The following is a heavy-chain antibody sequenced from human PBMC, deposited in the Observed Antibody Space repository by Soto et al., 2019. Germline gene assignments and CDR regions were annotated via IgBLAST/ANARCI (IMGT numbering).Heavy chain of an antibody. CDR1: GFTFSSYG. CDR2: IWYDGSNK. J-gene: IGHJ5*02. Sequence: GGSLRLSCAASGFTFSSYGMHWVRQAPGKGLEWVAVIWYDGSNKYYADSVKGRFTISRDNSKNTLYLQMNSLRAEDTAVYYCARDRTEGVAGTRWFDPWGQGTLVTVSS. CDR3: ARDRTEGVAGTRWFDP. V-gene: IGHV3-33*01. D-gene: IGHD6-19*01.